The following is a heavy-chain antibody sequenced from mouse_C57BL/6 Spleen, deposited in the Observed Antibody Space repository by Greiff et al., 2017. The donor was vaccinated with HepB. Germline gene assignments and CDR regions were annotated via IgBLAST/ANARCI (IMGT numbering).Heavy chain of an antibody. J-gene: IGHJ2*01. CDR2: IDPSDSET. V-gene: IGHV1-52*01. CDR3: AREETLYVDY. Sequence: QVQLQQPGAELVRPGSSVKLSCKASGYTFTSYWMHWVKQRPIQGLEWIGNIDPSDSETHYNQKFKDKATLTVDKSSSTAYMQLSSLTSEDSAVYYCAREETLYVDYWGQGTTLTVSS. CDR1: GYTFTSYW.